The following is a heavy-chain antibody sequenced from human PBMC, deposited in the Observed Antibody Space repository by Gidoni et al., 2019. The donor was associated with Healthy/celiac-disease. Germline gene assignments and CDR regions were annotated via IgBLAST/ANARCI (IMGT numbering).Heavy chain of an antibody. Sequence: ELQLVESGGGLVKPGGSLRLSCAASGFTFSSYSMNWVRQAPGKGLEWVSSMSSSSSYIYYADSVKGRFTISRDNAKNSLYLQMNSLSAEDTAVYYCASLLTVYGMDVWGQGTTVTVSS. V-gene: IGHV3-21*01. J-gene: IGHJ6*02. CDR3: ASLLTVYGMDV. D-gene: IGHD2-8*02. CDR1: GFTFSSYS. CDR2: MSSSSSYI.